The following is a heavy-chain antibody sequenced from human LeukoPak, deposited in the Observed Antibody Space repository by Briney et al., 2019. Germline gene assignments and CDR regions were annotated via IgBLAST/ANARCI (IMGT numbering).Heavy chain of an antibody. CDR2: INSDGSST. CDR1: GFTFSSYW. Sequence: GGSLRLSCAASGFTFSSYWMHWVRQAPGKGLVWVSRINSDGSSTSYADSVKGRFTISRDNAKNTLYLQMNSLRAEDTAVYYCARDGEYYYGSGSYYRHPLDYWGQGTLVTVSS. J-gene: IGHJ4*02. CDR3: ARDGEYYYGSGSYYRHPLDY. D-gene: IGHD3-10*01. V-gene: IGHV3-74*01.